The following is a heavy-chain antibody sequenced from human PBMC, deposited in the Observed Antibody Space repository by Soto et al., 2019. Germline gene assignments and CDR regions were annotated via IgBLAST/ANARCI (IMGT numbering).Heavy chain of an antibody. CDR2: IKSKTVGGTT. J-gene: IGHJ4*02. CDR1: GFTLRNAW. Sequence: EVQLVESGGGLVNPGGSLRLSCAPSGFTLRNAWMNWVGQVPGKGLEWVGGIKSKTVGGTTDYAAPVKGRFTISRDHSKNTLYLQMNSLKTEDTAVYYCTTGAGESIAAAGTWGLWGQGTLVTVSS. V-gene: IGHV3-15*07. D-gene: IGHD6-13*01. CDR3: TTGAGESIAAAGTWGL.